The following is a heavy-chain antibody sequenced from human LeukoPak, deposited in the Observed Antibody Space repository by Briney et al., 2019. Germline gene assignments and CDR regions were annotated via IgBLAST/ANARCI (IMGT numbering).Heavy chain of an antibody. V-gene: IGHV1-2*04. CDR2: INPNSGGT. D-gene: IGHD2-2*01. Sequence: ASVKVSCKASGYTFTGYYMHWVRQAPGQGLEWMGWINPNSGGTNYAQKFQGWVTMTRDTSISTAYMELSRLRSDDTAVYYCARDTRYSGYCSSTSCLCGGMDVWGKGTTVTVSS. J-gene: IGHJ6*04. CDR1: GYTFTGYY. CDR3: ARDTRYSGYCSSTSCLCGGMDV.